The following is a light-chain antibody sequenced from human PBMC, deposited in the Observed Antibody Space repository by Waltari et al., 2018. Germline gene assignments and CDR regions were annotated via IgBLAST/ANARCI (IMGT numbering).Light chain of an antibody. CDR1: SSDVGSYDL. J-gene: IGLJ1*01. Sequence: QSATTQPASVSGSPGQSITISCTGTSSDVGSYDLVSWYQQHPGRAPKLVIFEVSKRPSGVSNRFSGSKSGNTASLTISGLQAEDEADYYCCSYGGSRSVFGSGTKVTVL. CDR2: EVS. CDR3: CSYGGSRSV. V-gene: IGLV2-23*02.